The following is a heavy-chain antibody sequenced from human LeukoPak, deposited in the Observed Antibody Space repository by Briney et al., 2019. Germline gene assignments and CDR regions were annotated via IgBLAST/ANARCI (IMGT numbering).Heavy chain of an antibody. V-gene: IGHV4-61*05. CDR2: ISYSGNT. Sequence: PSETLSLTCTVSGGSISNTDYFWDWIPQPPGKRQEWIGCISYSGNTKYTPSLKSRVTISIDTSKKQFSLNLSSVTAADTAVYYCARHRQYDADVFDIWGQGTMVTVSS. CDR1: GGSISNTDYF. D-gene: IGHD2-8*01. CDR3: ARHRQYDADVFDI. J-gene: IGHJ3*02.